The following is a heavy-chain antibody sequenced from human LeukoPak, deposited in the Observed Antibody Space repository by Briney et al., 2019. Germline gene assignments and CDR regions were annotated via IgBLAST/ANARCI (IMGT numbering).Heavy chain of an antibody. CDR2: IFYSGST. J-gene: IGHJ3*02. CDR3: ARAYYYDSSGYDDAFDI. V-gene: IGHV4-59*01. Sequence: SETLSLNCTVSGVSISSYYWTWIRQPPGKGLEWIGFIFYSGSTNYNPSLKSRVTMSVDTSKNQFYLKLSSVTAADTAVYYCARAYYYDSSGYDDAFDIWGQGTMVSVSS. D-gene: IGHD3-22*01. CDR1: GVSISSYY.